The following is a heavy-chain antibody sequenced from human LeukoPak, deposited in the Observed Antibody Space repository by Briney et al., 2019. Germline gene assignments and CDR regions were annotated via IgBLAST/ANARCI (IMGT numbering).Heavy chain of an antibody. D-gene: IGHD6-13*01. CDR3: ATFLEASGSYNYYYMDV. CDR1: NAFITSGSYY. V-gene: IGHV4-61*09. Sequence: SETLSLTCTVSNAFITSGSYYWTWIRQSAGKGLEWIGHIYTNGSTTYNPSLKSRVTVSVDTSKNQFSLKLTSVTAADTAVYYCATFLEASGSYNYYYMDVWGKGTTVTVSS. J-gene: IGHJ6*03. CDR2: IYTNGST.